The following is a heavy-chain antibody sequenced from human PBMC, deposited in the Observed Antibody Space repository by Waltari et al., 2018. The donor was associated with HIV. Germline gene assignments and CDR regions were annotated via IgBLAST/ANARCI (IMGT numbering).Heavy chain of an antibody. Sequence: QVQLQESGPGLVKPSQTLSLPCPVSGASILSGSYYWTWIRQSAGKGLEWIGRIYTSGSTKYNPSLKSRVTMSIDTSKHQFSLKLISLTAADTAVYYCAREGRDFYDSSGFYLYWGQGTLVAVSS. J-gene: IGHJ4*02. D-gene: IGHD3-22*01. CDR1: GASILSGSYY. CDR2: IYTSGST. CDR3: AREGRDFYDSSGFYLY. V-gene: IGHV4-61*02.